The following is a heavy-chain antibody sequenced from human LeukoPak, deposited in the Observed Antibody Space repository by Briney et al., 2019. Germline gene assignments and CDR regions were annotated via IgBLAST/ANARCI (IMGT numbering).Heavy chain of an antibody. D-gene: IGHD2-2*01. Sequence: GGSLRLSCAASGFTFSSYGMHWVRQAPGKGLEWVAFIRFDASNKYYADSVKGRFTISRDNSKNTLYLQINSLRAEDTAVYYCATDIVVVAAASRDAFDVWGQGTMVTVSS. CDR1: GFTFSSYG. J-gene: IGHJ3*01. CDR3: ATDIVVVAAASRDAFDV. V-gene: IGHV3-30*02. CDR2: IRFDASNK.